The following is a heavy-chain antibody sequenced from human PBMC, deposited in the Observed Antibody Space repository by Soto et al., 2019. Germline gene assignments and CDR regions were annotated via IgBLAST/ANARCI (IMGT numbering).Heavy chain of an antibody. D-gene: IGHD1-26*01. V-gene: IGHV3-30*18. CDR3: AKGGGSARDFDY. CDR1: GFTFGNYG. CDR2: TSYDGNNK. Sequence: PGGSLRLSCTGSGFTFGNYGMHWVRQAPGEGLEWVASTSYDGNNKYYADSLKGRFTISRDNSKKMVYLQMTSLGPEDTAVYYCAKGGGSARDFDYWGQGALVTVSS. J-gene: IGHJ4*02.